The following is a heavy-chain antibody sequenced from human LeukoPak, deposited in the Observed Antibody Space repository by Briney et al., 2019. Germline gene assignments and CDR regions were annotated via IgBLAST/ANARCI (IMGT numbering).Heavy chain of an antibody. V-gene: IGHV4-34*01. J-gene: IGHJ6*02. D-gene: IGHD3-3*01. Sequence: PSETLSLTCAVYGGSFSGYYWSWIRQPPGKGLEWIGEINHSGSTNYNPSLKSRVTISVDTSKNQFSLKLSSVTAADTAVYYCAKIGYYDFWSGFRWDYYYGMDVWGQGTTVTVSS. CDR3: AKIGYYDFWSGFRWDYYYGMDV. CDR2: INHSGST. CDR1: GGSFSGYY.